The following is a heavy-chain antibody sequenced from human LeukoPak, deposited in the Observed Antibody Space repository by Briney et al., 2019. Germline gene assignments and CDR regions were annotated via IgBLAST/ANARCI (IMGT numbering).Heavy chain of an antibody. CDR3: ARVDYRDLMNIDY. CDR1: KFNFNSYG. D-gene: IGHD4-17*01. Sequence: GGSLRLSCTTSKFNFNSYGMTWVRQAPGKGLEWVSSISGSGGSTQYAASVQGRFTISRDNSKNTLYLQMNSLRAEDTAVYYCARVDYRDLMNIDYWGQGTLVTVSS. V-gene: IGHV3-23*01. CDR2: ISGSGGST. J-gene: IGHJ4*02.